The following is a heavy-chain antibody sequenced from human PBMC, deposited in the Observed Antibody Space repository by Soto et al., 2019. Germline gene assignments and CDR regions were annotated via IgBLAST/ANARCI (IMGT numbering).Heavy chain of an antibody. J-gene: IGHJ4*02. CDR1: GFTFSSYA. V-gene: IGHV3-30-3*01. D-gene: IGHD3-22*01. CDR3: ARAHPFGYYHDSSDYYPFDY. Sequence: PGGSLGLSCAASGFTFSSYAMHWVRQAPGKGLEWVVFISYDGSNKYYADSVKGRFTISRDNSKNTLNLQMNSLRAGDTAVYYCARAHPFGYYHDSSDYYPFDYWGQGTLVTVSS. CDR2: ISYDGSNK.